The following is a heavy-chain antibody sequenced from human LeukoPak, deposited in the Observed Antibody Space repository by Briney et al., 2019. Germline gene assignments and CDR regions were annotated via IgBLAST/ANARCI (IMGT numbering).Heavy chain of an antibody. CDR2: IYYSGST. CDR1: GGSISSGDYY. V-gene: IGHV4-30-4*01. CDR3: ARGGPGHYDFWSGYYLH. J-gene: IGHJ4*02. D-gene: IGHD3-3*01. Sequence: SETLSLTCTVSGGSISSGDYYWSWIRQPPGKGLEWIGYIYYSGSTYYNPSLKSRVTISVDTSKNQFSLKLSSVTAADTAVYYCARGGPGHYDFWSGYYLHWGQGTLVTVSS.